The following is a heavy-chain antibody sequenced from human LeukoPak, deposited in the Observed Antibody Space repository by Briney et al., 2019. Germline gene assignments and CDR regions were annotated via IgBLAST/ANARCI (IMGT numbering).Heavy chain of an antibody. Sequence: SETLSLTCTVSGDSVSSYFWNWIRQPPGKGLEWIAYIHHSGTTNYNPSLENRVAISVDTSKNQFSLKVSSVTAADTGVYFCARGGGCTTSSCDFDWWSEGTQVTVSS. J-gene: IGHJ4*02. V-gene: IGHV4-59*02. CDR3: ARGGGCTTSSCDFDW. CDR1: GDSVSSYF. CDR2: IHHSGTT. D-gene: IGHD2-8*01.